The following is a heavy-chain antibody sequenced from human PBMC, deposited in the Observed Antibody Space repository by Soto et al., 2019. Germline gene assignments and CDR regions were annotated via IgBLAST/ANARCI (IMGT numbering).Heavy chain of an antibody. D-gene: IGHD6-19*01. V-gene: IGHV1-18*01. Sequence: ASVKVSCKASGYTFSSYGISWVRQAPGQGLEWLGWISPYNDDTNYAQKLQGRVTMTTDTSTSTAYMELRSLRSDDTAVYYCARESAVAALDPWGQGTLVTVSS. CDR2: ISPYNDDT. CDR1: GYTFSSYG. J-gene: IGHJ5*02. CDR3: ARESAVAALDP.